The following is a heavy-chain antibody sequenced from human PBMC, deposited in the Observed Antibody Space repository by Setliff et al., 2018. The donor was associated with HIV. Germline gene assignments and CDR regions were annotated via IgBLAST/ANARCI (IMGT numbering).Heavy chain of an antibody. V-gene: IGHV4-4*02. J-gene: IGHJ5*02. CDR2: IYHSGDT. Sequence: SETLSLTCSVSGGSISTSNWWSWVRQPPGKGLEWIGEIYHSGDTNYNPSLKSRVSISVDKSKNQFSLKLTSLTAADTAVYYCARIYDSSGYYRAPIGWFDPWGQGTLVTVSS. CDR3: ARIYDSSGYYRAPIGWFDP. CDR1: GGSISTSNW. D-gene: IGHD3-22*01.